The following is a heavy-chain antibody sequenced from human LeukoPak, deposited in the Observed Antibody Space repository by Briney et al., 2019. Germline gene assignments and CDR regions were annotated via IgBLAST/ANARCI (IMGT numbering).Heavy chain of an antibody. CDR1: GYTFNTYG. V-gene: IGHV1-18*01. CDR2: ISGYNSKT. D-gene: IGHD2-15*01. CDR3: ARAGAVVDNWFDP. Sequence: ASVKVSCKASGYTFNTYGITWVRQAPGHGLEWMGWISGYNSKTKYAQKLQDRVTMTTDTSTTTAYMELRSLTSDDTAVYYCARAGAVVDNWFDPWGQGTLVTVSS. J-gene: IGHJ5*02.